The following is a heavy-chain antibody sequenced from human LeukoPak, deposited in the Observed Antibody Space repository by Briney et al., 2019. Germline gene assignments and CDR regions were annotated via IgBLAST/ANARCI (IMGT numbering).Heavy chain of an antibody. D-gene: IGHD5-12*01. CDR2: IYYSGST. J-gene: IGHJ4*02. V-gene: IGHV4-39*01. CDR3: AGLGIDIGDLDY. CDR1: GGSISSSSYY. Sequence: SETLSLTCTVSGGSISSSSYYWGWIRQPPGKGLEWIGSIYYSGSTYYNPSLKSRVTISVDTSKNQFSLKLSSVTAADTAVYYCAGLGIDIGDLDYWGQGTLVTVSS.